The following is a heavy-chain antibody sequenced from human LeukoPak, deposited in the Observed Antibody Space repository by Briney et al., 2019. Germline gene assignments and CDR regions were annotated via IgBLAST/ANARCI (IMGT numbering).Heavy chain of an antibody. V-gene: IGHV3-30*18. CDR3: AKDDRGNEAPFDY. Sequence: GGSLRLSCAASGFTFSNYDMHWVRQAPGKGLEWVAVISYDGTNKYYADSVKSQFTISRDNSKNTLHLQMNSLRAEDTAVYYCAKDDRGNEAPFDYWGQRTLVTVSS. CDR2: ISYDGTNK. CDR1: GFTFSNYD. J-gene: IGHJ4*02.